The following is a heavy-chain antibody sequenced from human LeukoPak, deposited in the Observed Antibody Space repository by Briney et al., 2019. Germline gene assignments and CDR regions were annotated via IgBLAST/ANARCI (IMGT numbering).Heavy chain of an antibody. CDR3: ARVIGDYAYFDY. CDR1: EFTLITYT. Sequence: KTGGSLRLSCAASEFTLITYTMSWVRQAPGKGLEWVSSISSSSTYIYYADSVKGRFTISRDNAKNSLYLQMSSLRAEDTAVYYCARVIGDYAYFDYWGQGTLVTVSS. CDR2: ISSSSTYI. D-gene: IGHD4-17*01. V-gene: IGHV3-21*01. J-gene: IGHJ4*02.